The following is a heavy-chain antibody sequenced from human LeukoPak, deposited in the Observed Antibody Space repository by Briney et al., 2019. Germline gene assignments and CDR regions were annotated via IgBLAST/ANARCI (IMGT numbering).Heavy chain of an antibody. V-gene: IGHV4-61*02. CDR1: GGSIRSGSNY. CDR3: ARDLYYYDSSGYYLWGFDI. CDR2: IYTSGST. J-gene: IGHJ3*02. D-gene: IGHD3-22*01. Sequence: SETLSLTCTVSGGSIRSGSNYWSWIRQPAGKGLEWIGRIYTSGSTNYNPSLKSRVTISVDTSKNQFSLKLSSVTAADTAVYYCARDLYYYDSSGYYLWGFDIWGQGTMVTVSS.